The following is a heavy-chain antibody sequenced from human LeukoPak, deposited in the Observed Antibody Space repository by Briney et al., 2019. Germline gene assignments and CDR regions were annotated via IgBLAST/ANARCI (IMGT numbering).Heavy chain of an antibody. J-gene: IGHJ4*02. CDR1: GYSISSGYY. CDR2: IYHAGST. V-gene: IGHV4-38-2*01. CDR3: ASGGTAVVMALTYYFDT. D-gene: IGHD3-22*01. Sequence: PSETLSLTCAVSGYSISSGYYWGWIRQPPGKGLERIGSIYHAGSTYYNPSLQSRVTISLDSPKNQFSLKLTSVTAADTAVYYCASGGTAVVMALTYYFDTWGQGTPVTVSS.